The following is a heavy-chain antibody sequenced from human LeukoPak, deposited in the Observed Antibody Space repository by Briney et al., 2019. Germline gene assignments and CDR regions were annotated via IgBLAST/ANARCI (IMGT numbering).Heavy chain of an antibody. V-gene: IGHV4-59*01. CDR2: IYHSGST. D-gene: IGHD4-17*01. Sequence: SETLSLTCTVSGGSISSYYWSWIRQPPGKGLEWIGYIYHSGSTNYNPSLKGRVTISVDTSKNQFSLKLSSVTAADTAVYYCARDPYGAYWGQGTLVTVSS. J-gene: IGHJ4*02. CDR3: ARDPYGAY. CDR1: GGSISSYY.